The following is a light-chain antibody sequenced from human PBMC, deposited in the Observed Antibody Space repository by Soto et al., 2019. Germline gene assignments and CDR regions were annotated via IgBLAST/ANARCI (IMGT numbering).Light chain of an antibody. J-gene: IGLJ2*01. Sequence: QSALTQPASVSGSPGQSITISCTGTSSDVGTYKYVSWYHQLPGKAPKLMIYEVSNRPSGVSNRFSGSKSGNTASLTISELQAEDEADYYCSSYTSRSTPVFGGGTKLTVL. V-gene: IGLV2-14*01. CDR2: EVS. CDR1: SSDVGTYKY. CDR3: SSYTSRSTPV.